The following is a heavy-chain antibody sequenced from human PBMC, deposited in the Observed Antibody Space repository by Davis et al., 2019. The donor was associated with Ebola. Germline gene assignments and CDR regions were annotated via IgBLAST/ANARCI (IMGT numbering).Heavy chain of an antibody. CDR2: IYSGDSDT. CDR3: ARRGGSYIRQGFFFDS. D-gene: IGHD1-26*01. V-gene: IGHV5-51*01. CDR1: GYPFANYW. J-gene: IGHJ4*02. Sequence: GESLKISCKGSGYPFANYWIAWVRQMPGKGLEWMGIIYSGDSDTRISPSFQGHVTISADRSIDTAYLRLNSLKASDTGVYYCARRGGSYIRQGFFFDSWGQGTLVTVSS.